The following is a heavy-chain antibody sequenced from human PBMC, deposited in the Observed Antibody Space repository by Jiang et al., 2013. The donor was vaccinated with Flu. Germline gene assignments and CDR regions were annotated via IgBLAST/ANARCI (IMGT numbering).Heavy chain of an antibody. V-gene: IGHV1-18*04. Sequence: YGINWVRQAPGQGLEWLGRISANKGNTKYARRIQGRVTMTTETSTTTAYMELKSLRSDDTAIYYCVRDDSAYYYDLGDYSYGMDVWGQGTTVTVSS. CDR3: VRDDSAYYYDLGDYSYGMDV. D-gene: IGHD3-22*01. J-gene: IGHJ6*02. CDR1: YG. CDR2: ISANKGNT.